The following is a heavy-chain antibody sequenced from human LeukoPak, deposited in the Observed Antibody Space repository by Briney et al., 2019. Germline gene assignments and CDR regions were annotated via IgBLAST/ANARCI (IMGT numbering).Heavy chain of an antibody. CDR2: IIPIFGTA. CDR3: ARGAYCSSTSCRPDSLAEYFQH. Sequence: SVKVSCKASGGTFSSYAISWVRQAPGQGLERMGGIIPIFGTANYAQKFQGRVTITTDESTSTAYMELSSLRSEDTAVYYCARGAYCSSTSCRPDSLAEYFQHWGQGTLVTVSS. D-gene: IGHD2-2*01. J-gene: IGHJ1*01. CDR1: GGTFSSYA. V-gene: IGHV1-69*05.